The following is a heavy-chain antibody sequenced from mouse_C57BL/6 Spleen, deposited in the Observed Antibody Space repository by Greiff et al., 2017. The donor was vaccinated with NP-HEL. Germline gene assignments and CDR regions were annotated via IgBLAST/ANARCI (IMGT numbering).Heavy chain of an antibody. D-gene: IGHD2-4*01. J-gene: IGHJ1*03. CDR1: GYAFSSSW. Sequence: QVQLQQSGPELVKPGASVKISCKASGYAFSSSWMNWVKQRPGKGLEWIGRIYPGDGDTNYNGKFKGKATLTADKSSSTAYMQLSSLTSEDSAVYFCARTVGLRPYFDVWGTGTTVTVSS. CDR3: ARTVGLRPYFDV. CDR2: IYPGDGDT. V-gene: IGHV1-82*01.